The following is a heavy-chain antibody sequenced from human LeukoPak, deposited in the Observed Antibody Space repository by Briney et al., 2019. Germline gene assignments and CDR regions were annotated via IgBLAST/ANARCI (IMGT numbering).Heavy chain of an antibody. Sequence: SGTLSLTCTVSGDSINSLDLWSWVRQPPGKGLEWIGEMYLSGTAHSNPSVKSRVTISIDKSKNQFFLNLSSVTAADTAVYYCAGLVGRYSSGLYYYYFDYWGQGTLVTVSS. CDR3: AGLVGRYSSGLYYYYFDY. CDR1: GDSINSLDL. D-gene: IGHD3-22*01. J-gene: IGHJ4*02. CDR2: MYLSGTA. V-gene: IGHV4-4*02.